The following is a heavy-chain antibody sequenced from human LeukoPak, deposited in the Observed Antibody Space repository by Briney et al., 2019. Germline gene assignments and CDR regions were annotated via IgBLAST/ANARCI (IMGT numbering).Heavy chain of an antibody. CDR3: ARPPRDVFAFDI. CDR1: GGSISSSSYY. V-gene: IGHV4-39*01. D-gene: IGHD3-10*02. Sequence: SETLSLTCTVSGGSISSSSYYWGWIRQPPGKGLEWIGSIYYSGSTYYNPSLKSRVTISVDTSKNQFSLKLSSVTAADTAVYYCARPPRDVFAFDIWGQGTMVTVSS. J-gene: IGHJ3*02. CDR2: IYYSGST.